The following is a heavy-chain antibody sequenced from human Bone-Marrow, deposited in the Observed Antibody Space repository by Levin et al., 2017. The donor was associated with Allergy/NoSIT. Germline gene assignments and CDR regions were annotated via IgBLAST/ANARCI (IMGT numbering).Heavy chain of an antibody. CDR3: ARSGSGWLRFKYYYYYYMDV. CDR1: GFTFSSSW. CDR2: INSDGSST. J-gene: IGHJ6*03. Sequence: QPGGSLRLSCAASGFTFSSSWMHWVRQAPGKGLVWVSRINSDGSSTSYADSVKGRFTISRDNAKNTLYLQMNSLRAEDTAVYFCARSGSGWLRFKYYYYYYMDVWGKGTTVTVSS. V-gene: IGHV3-74*01. D-gene: IGHD5-12*01.